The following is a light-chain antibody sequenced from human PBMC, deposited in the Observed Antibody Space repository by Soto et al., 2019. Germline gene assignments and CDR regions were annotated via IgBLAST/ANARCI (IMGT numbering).Light chain of an antibody. Sequence: AIPMTQSPSSLSASVGDRVTITCRASQGIRFDLSGYQQKPGRAPDLLIYAASTLQSGVPSRFSGSGSATDFTLTISSLQPEDFATYFCLQDYNYPPTFGQGTKLEIK. CDR1: QGIRFD. CDR2: AAS. V-gene: IGKV1-6*01. J-gene: IGKJ2*01. CDR3: LQDYNYPPT.